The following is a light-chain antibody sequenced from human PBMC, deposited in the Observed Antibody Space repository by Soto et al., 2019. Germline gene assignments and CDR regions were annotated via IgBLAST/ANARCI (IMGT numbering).Light chain of an antibody. V-gene: IGLV2-11*01. J-gene: IGLJ3*02. Sequence: QSVLAQPRSVSGSPGQSGTISCTGTSSDVGGYNFVSWYQQYPGKAPKLIIYDVTKRPSGVPSRFSGSKSGNTASLTISGLLAADEADYYCTSYAGSYTLWVFGGGTKVTVL. CDR2: DVT. CDR3: TSYAGSYTLWV. CDR1: SSDVGGYNF.